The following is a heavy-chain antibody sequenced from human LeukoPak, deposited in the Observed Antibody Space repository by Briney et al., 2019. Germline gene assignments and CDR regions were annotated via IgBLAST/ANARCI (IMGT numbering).Heavy chain of an antibody. CDR1: GGSINNGDNY. CDR3: ARGTGGAAAADFDP. D-gene: IGHD6-13*01. Sequence: SETLSLTCTVSGGSINNGDNYWSWIRQPPGKGLEWIGFIYYRGTTYYNPSLKSRATISIDTSKNQFSLKLSSVTAADTAVYYCARGTGGAAAADFDPWGQGTLVTVSS. CDR2: IYYRGTT. J-gene: IGHJ5*02. V-gene: IGHV4-30-4*01.